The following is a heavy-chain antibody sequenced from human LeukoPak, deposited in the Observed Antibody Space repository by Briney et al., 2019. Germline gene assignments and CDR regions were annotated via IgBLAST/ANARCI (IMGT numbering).Heavy chain of an antibody. Sequence: PSEPLTLTCTVWGGSIKRYYWRWIRQPPGKGLEWIGYIYYSGSTNYNPSLKSRVTISLDTFKKHVALEMSSVTAGDTAVYYRGGHEGYGGQGGFDYWGQGTLVTVSS. CDR2: IYYSGST. CDR1: GGSIKRYY. V-gene: IGHV4-59*08. CDR3: GGHEGYGGQGGFDY. J-gene: IGHJ4*02. D-gene: IGHD4-23*01.